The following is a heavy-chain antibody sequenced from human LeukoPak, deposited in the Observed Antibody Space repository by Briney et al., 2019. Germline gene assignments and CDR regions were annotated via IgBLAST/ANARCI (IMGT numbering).Heavy chain of an antibody. CDR3: ARDAKAAAFAFDI. CDR1: GFTFSSYW. V-gene: IGHV3-7*01. J-gene: IGHJ3*02. Sequence: GGSLRLSCAASGFTFSSYWMSWVRQAPGKGLEWVANIKQDGSEKYYVDSVKGRFTISRDNAKNSLYLQMNSLRAEDTAVYYCARDAKAAAFAFDIWGQGTMVTVSS. D-gene: IGHD6-25*01. CDR2: IKQDGSEK.